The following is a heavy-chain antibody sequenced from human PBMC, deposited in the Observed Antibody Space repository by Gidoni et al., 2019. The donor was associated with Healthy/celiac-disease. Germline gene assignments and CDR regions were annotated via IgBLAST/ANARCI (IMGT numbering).Heavy chain of an antibody. Sequence: WVAVISYDGSNKYYADSVKGRFTISRDNSKNTLYLQMNSLRAEDTAVYYCARDRRKWSSVAYFDYWGQGTLVTVSS. CDR3: ARDRRKWSSVAYFDY. D-gene: IGHD1-26*01. V-gene: IGHV3-30-3*01. CDR2: ISYDGSNK. J-gene: IGHJ4*02.